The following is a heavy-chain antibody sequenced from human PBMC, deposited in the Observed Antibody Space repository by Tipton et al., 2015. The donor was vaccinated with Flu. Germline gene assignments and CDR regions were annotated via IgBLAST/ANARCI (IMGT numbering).Heavy chain of an antibody. CDR2: VSRTGST. CDR3: ARRDYSNYVSDPKSWFDP. CDR1: GGSISPYY. Sequence: TLSLTCSVSGGSISPYYWSWIRQLPGKGLEWIGTVSRTGSTIYNPSLKSRVTISIDTSKNQFSLNMRSVTAADMAVYYCARRDYSNYVSDPKSWFDPWGQGTLVAVSS. J-gene: IGHJ5*02. D-gene: IGHD4-11*01. V-gene: IGHV4-59*08.